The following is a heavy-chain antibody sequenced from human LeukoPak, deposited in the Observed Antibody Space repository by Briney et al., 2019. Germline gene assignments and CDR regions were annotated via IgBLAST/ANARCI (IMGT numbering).Heavy chain of an antibody. J-gene: IGHJ5*02. Sequence: PSETLSLTCSVSGGSISSSSYYWGWIRQPPGKGLEWIGSINYSGSTYYKPSLKSRVTISVDTSKNQFSLNLSSVTAADTAVYYCARETSLRGHSYGGLDPWGQGTLVTVSS. CDR2: INYSGST. D-gene: IGHD5-18*01. CDR3: ARETSLRGHSYGGLDP. CDR1: GGSISSSSYY. V-gene: IGHV4-39*02.